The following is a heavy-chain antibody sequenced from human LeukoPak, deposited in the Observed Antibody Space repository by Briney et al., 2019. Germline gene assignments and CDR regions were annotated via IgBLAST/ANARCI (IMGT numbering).Heavy chain of an antibody. V-gene: IGHV3-48*01. J-gene: IGHJ4*02. CDR1: GFTFSSYS. CDR3: ARDLSDYGGDTDY. Sequence: GGSLRLSCAASGFTFSSYSMIWVRQAPGKGLEWVSYISSSSSSIYYADSVKGRFTISRDNAKNSLYLQLNSLRAEDTAMYYCARDLSDYGGDTDYWGQGTLVTVSS. D-gene: IGHD4-23*01. CDR2: ISSSSSSI.